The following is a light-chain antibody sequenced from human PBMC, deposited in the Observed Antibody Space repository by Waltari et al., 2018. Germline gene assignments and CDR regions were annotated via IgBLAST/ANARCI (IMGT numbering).Light chain of an antibody. CDR2: SNN. CDR3: AAWDDSLNGWV. J-gene: IGLJ3*02. Sequence: QSVLTQPPSASGTPGQRVTISCSGSSSNIGSNTVHWYQQVPGTAPKLLIYSNNQRPSGVPDRFSGSKSGTSASLAISGLQSEDEAHYYCAAWDDSLNGWVFGGGTKLTVL. V-gene: IGLV1-44*01. CDR1: SSNIGSNT.